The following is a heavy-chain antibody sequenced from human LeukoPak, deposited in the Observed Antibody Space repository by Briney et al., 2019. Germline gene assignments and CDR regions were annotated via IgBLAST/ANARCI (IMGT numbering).Heavy chain of an antibody. CDR3: ARVRGTALTAYPGYFDY. D-gene: IGHD2-21*02. Sequence: ASVKVSCKASGYTFTSYGISWVRQAPGQGLEWMGWISIYTGNIKYAKRFQGRATMTRDTSTSTAYIEVRNLRSDDTAVYYCARVRGTALTAYPGYFDYWGQGTLVTVSS. CDR2: ISIYTGNI. J-gene: IGHJ4*02. CDR1: GYTFTSYG. V-gene: IGHV1-18*04.